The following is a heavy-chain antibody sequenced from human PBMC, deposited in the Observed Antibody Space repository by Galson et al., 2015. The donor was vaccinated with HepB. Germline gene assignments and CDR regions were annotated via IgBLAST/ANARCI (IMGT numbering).Heavy chain of an antibody. J-gene: IGHJ6*02. Sequence: SVKVSCKVSGYTLTELSMHWVRQAPGKGLEWMGGFDPEDGETIYAQKFQGRVTMTEDTSTDTAYMELSSLRSEDTAVYYCASCKEYSSSPGHLDGMDVWGQGTTVTVSS. CDR3: ASCKEYSSSPGHLDGMDV. CDR1: GYTLTELS. V-gene: IGHV1-24*01. CDR2: FDPEDGET. D-gene: IGHD6-6*01.